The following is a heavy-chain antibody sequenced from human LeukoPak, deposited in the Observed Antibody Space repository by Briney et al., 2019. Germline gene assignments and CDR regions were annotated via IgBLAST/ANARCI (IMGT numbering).Heavy chain of an antibody. J-gene: IGHJ3*02. CDR3: ARSMIRGSSGAFDI. CDR2: IHPADSDT. Sequence: GESLKISCEGSGYTFTSYWIGWVRQMPGKGLEWMGIIHPADSDTRYSPSFQGQVTISADKSTSTAYLQWSSLKASDTAMYYCARSMIRGSSGAFDIWGQGTMVTVSS. V-gene: IGHV5-51*01. D-gene: IGHD3-10*01. CDR1: GYTFTSYW.